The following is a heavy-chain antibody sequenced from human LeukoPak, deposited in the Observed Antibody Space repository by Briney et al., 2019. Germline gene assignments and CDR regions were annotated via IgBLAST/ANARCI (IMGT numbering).Heavy chain of an antibody. D-gene: IGHD3-10*01. CDR1: GYTFTSYG. CDR3: AGPSMVRGTEYYYYGMDV. CDR2: IIPIFGTA. J-gene: IGHJ6*02. V-gene: IGHV1-69*13. Sequence: EASVKVSCKASGYTFTSYGISWVRQAPGQGLEWMGGIIPIFGTANYAQKFQGRVTITADESTSTAYMELSSLRSEDTAVYYCAGPSMVRGTEYYYYGMDVWGQGTTVTVSS.